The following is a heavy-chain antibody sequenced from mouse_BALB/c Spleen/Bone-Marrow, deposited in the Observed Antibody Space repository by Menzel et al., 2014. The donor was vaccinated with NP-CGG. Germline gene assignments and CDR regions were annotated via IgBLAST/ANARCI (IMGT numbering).Heavy chain of an antibody. CDR3: ASFGFAY. CDR1: GYSFTDYY. CDR2: INPYNGAT. Sequence: EVQLQQSGPELVKPGTSVKISCKASGYSFTDYYMHWVKQSHVKSLEWIGRINPYNGATSYNQNFKDKASLTVDKSSRTAYMELHSLTSEDSAVYYCASFGFAYWGRGTLVTVSA. J-gene: IGHJ3*01. V-gene: IGHV1-26*01.